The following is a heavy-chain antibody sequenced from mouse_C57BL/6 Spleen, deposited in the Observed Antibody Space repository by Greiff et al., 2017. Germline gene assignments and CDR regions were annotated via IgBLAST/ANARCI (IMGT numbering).Heavy chain of an antibody. CDR1: GYTFTDYY. CDR2: INPNNGGT. CDR3: ARGGFYDYDGGSAMDY. D-gene: IGHD2-4*01. J-gene: IGHJ4*01. Sequence: EVQLQQSGPELVKPGASVKISCKASGYTFTDYYMNWVKQSHGKSLEWIGDINPNNGGTSYNQKFKGKATLTVDKSSSTAYMELRSLTSEDSAVYYCARGGFYDYDGGSAMDYWGQGTSVTVSS. V-gene: IGHV1-26*01.